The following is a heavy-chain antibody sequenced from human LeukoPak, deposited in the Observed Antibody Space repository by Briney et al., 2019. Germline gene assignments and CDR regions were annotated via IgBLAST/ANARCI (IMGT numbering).Heavy chain of an antibody. J-gene: IGHJ2*01. Sequence: SETLSLTCAVYGGSFSGYYWSWIRQPPGKGLEWIGEINHSGSTNYNPSLKSRVTISVDTSKNQFSLKLSSVTAADTAVYYCARKRDLYWYFDLWGRGTLVTVSS. CDR1: GGSFSGYY. CDR3: ARKRDLYWYFDL. CDR2: INHSGST. V-gene: IGHV4-34*01.